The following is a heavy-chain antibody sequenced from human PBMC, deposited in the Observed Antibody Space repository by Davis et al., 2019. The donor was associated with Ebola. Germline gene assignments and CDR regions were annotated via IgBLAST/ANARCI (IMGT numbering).Heavy chain of an antibody. CDR2: ITWYGGTT. J-gene: IGHJ4*02. CDR1: GFTVISNY. D-gene: IGHD6-13*01. V-gene: IGHV3-43*01. Sequence: GGSLRLSCAASGFTVISNYMSWVRQPPRKGLEWVSLITWYGGTTPYEDSFKGRFIISSDNNENALHLQINSLRIEDTALYHCGRGGRTAGTLLDFWGPGTKVTVSA. CDR3: GRGGRTAGTLLDF.